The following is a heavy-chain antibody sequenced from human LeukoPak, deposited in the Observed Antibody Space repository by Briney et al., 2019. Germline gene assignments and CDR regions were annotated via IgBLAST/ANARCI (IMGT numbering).Heavy chain of an antibody. CDR1: GGSISSSNYY. D-gene: IGHD4-23*01. V-gene: IGHV4-39*07. CDR2: VSYSGNT. CDR3: ASVRTYGGNDFDY. Sequence: SETLSLTCTVSGGSISSSNYYWGWIRQPPGKGLEWIGSVSYSGNTNYNPSLKSRVTISVDTSKNQFSLKLSSVTAADTAVYYCASVRTYGGNDFDYWGQGTLVTVSS. J-gene: IGHJ4*02.